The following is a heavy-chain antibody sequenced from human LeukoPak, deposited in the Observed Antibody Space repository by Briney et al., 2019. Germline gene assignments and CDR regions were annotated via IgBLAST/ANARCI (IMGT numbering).Heavy chain of an antibody. J-gene: IGHJ4*02. Sequence: GGSLRLSCAASGFTFSDYYMSWIRQAPGKGLEWVSYISSSGSTIYYADSVKGRFTISRDNSKNTLYLQMNSLRAEDTAVYYCAKGEYCGGDCYSYFDYWGQGTLVTVSS. V-gene: IGHV3-11*01. CDR1: GFTFSDYY. CDR2: ISSSGSTI. CDR3: AKGEYCGGDCYSYFDY. D-gene: IGHD2-21*02.